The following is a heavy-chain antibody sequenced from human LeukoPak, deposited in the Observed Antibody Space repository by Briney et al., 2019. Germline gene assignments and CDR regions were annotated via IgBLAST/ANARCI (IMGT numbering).Heavy chain of an antibody. CDR3: ARGGIAAAGDNAYYYYYYYMDV. D-gene: IGHD6-13*01. J-gene: IGHJ6*03. CDR1: GFTFSNAW. CDR2: INHSGST. V-gene: IGHV4-34*01. Sequence: GSLRLSCAASGFTFSNAWMSWVRQPPGKGLEWIGEINHSGSTNYNPSLKSRVTISVDTSKNQFSLKLSSVTAADTAVYYCARGGIAAAGDNAYYYYYYYMDVWGKGTTVTVSS.